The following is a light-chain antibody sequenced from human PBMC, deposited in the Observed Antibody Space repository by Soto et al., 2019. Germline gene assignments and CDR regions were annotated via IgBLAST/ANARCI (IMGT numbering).Light chain of an antibody. J-gene: IGLJ2*01. CDR1: SSNIGNNY. CDR3: GTWDSSLSAGREV. Sequence: QSVLTQPPSVSAAPGQKVTISCSGSSSNIGNNYVSWYQQLPGTAPKLLIYVNNKRPSGIPDRFSGSKSGTSATLGITGLQTGDEADYYCGTWDSSLSAGREVFGGGTKLTVL. V-gene: IGLV1-51*01. CDR2: VNN.